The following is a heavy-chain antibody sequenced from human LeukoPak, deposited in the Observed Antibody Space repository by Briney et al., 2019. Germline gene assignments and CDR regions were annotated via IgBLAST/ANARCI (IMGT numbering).Heavy chain of an antibody. CDR3: AKDRRPLRITMIVVDHFDY. CDR2: ISYDGSNK. V-gene: IGHV3-30*18. J-gene: IGHJ4*02. D-gene: IGHD3-22*01. Sequence: GGLLGFCCVASGLTFSSYGMHWVRQAPGKGLEWVAVISYDGSNKYYADSVEGRLTISRDNSKNTLYLQMNSLRAEDTAVYYCAKDRRPLRITMIVVDHFDYWGQGTLVTVSS. CDR1: GLTFSSYG.